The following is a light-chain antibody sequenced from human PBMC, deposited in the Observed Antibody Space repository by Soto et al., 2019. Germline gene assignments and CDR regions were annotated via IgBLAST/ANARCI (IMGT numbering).Light chain of an antibody. J-gene: IGKJ1*01. Sequence: EIVLTQSPGTLSLSPGXRXXXXXXASQXVSXXXLAWYQQKPGQAPRLLIYGASSRATGIPDRFSGSGSGTDFTLTISRLEPEXFAVXYCQRYGRSPWTFGQGTKVEIK. V-gene: IGKV3-20*01. CDR1: QXVSXXX. CDR2: GAS. CDR3: QRYGRSPWT.